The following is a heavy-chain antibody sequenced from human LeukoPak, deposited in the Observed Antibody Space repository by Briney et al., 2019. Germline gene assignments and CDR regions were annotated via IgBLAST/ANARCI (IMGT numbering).Heavy chain of an antibody. CDR1: GFTFSSFG. V-gene: IGHV3-30*18. Sequence: GGSLRLSCADSGFTFSSFGMHWVRQAPGKGLEWVAVISYDGSNKYFADSVKGRFTISRDNSKNTLYLQMNSLRAEDSAMYYCAKAPGYYDSSVPFYFDYWGQGTLVTVSS. CDR2: ISYDGSNK. D-gene: IGHD3-22*01. CDR3: AKAPGYYDSSVPFYFDY. J-gene: IGHJ4*02.